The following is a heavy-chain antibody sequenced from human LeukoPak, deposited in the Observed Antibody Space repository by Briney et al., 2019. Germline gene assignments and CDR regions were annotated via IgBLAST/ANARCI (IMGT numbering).Heavy chain of an antibody. J-gene: IGHJ4*02. V-gene: IGHV4-4*07. Sequence: SETLSLTCSVSGYSISSAYYWSWIRQPAGKGLEWIGRIYTSGSTNYNPSLKSRVTMSVDTSKNQFSLKLSSVTAADTAVYYCARRMRRVYYDSSGYPSFDYWGQGTLVTVSS. CDR3: ARRMRRVYYDSSGYPSFDY. CDR2: IYTSGST. CDR1: GYSISSAYY. D-gene: IGHD3-22*01.